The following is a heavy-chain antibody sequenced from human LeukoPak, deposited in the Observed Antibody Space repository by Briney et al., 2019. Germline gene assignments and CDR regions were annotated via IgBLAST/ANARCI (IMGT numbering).Heavy chain of an antibody. D-gene: IGHD1-26*01. CDR1: GFTFSNYG. CDR3: AKDLEPTRLYNGMDV. J-gene: IGHJ6*02. Sequence: PGGSLRLSCVASGFTFSNYGMHWVRQAPGKGMEWVVVASYDGSNKYYVDSVKGRFTISRDNSKNTLYLQMNSLRAEDTAVYHCAKDLEPTRLYNGMDVWGQGTTVTVSS. CDR2: ASYDGSNK. V-gene: IGHV3-30*18.